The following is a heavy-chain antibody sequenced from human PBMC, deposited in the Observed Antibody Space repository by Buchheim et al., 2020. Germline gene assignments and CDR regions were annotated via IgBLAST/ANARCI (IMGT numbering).Heavy chain of an antibody. J-gene: IGHJ4*02. CDR2: ISPDGNDK. Sequence: EVQLVESGGGLVQPGGSLRLSCAASGFIYSSNWMSWVRQAPGKGLEWVANISPDGNDKQYVNSLKGRFTISRDNSRNSLYLEMNGLRAEDTAIYYCAIARDYAVLYWGQGTL. CDR1: GFIYSSNW. CDR3: AIARDYAVLY. D-gene: IGHD4-17*01. V-gene: IGHV3-7*01.